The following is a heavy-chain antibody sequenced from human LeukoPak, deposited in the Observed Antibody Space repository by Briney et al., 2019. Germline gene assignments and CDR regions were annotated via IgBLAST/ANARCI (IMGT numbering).Heavy chain of an antibody. J-gene: IGHJ3*02. D-gene: IGHD3-22*01. CDR3: ARVPPLPTYYYDSSTPVAFDI. CDR1: GFTFSSYG. V-gene: IGHV3-30*02. Sequence: GGSLRLSCAASGFTFSSYGMHWVRQAPGKGLEWVAFIRYDGSNKYYADSVKGRFTISRDNSKNTLYLQMNSLRAEDTAVYYCARVPPLPTYYYDSSTPVAFDIWGQGTMVTVSS. CDR2: IRYDGSNK.